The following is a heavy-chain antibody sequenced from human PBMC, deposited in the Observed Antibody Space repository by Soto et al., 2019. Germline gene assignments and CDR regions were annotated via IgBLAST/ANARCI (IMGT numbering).Heavy chain of an antibody. CDR1: GGSFSGYY. CDR3: ARGLISSSPSRRKEQNDY. J-gene: IGHJ4*02. Sequence: SETLSLTCAVYGGSFSGYYWSWIRQPPGKGLEWIGEINHSGSTNYNPSLKSRVTISVDTSKNQFSLKLSSVTAADTAVYYCARGLISSSPSRRKEQNDYWGQGTLVTVSS. D-gene: IGHD6-13*01. CDR2: INHSGST. V-gene: IGHV4-34*01.